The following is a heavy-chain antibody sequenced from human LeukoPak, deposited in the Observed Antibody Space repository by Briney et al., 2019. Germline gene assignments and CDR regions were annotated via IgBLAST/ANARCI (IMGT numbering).Heavy chain of an antibody. Sequence: SETLSLTCTVSGGSISSYYRSWIRQPPGKGLEWIGYIYYSGSTNYNPSLKSRVTISVDTSKNQFSLKLSSVTAADTAVYYCAREXMVFGVVTATVXFXYWGQGT. CDR3: AREXMVFGVVTATVXFXY. J-gene: IGHJ4*02. D-gene: IGHD3-3*01. CDR2: IYYSGST. V-gene: IGHV4-59*01. CDR1: GGSISSYY.